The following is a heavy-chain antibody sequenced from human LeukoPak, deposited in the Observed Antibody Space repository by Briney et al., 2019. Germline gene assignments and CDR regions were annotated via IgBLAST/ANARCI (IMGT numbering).Heavy chain of an antibody. Sequence: GGSLRLSCAASGFTFSSYAMHWVRQAPGKGLEWVALITYDGSSKYYADSVKGRFTISRDNSKNTLYLQMSSLRAEDTAVYYCAREQRGYDCYYWGQETLVTVSS. V-gene: IGHV3-30-3*01. J-gene: IGHJ4*02. D-gene: IGHD5-12*01. CDR1: GFTFSSYA. CDR3: AREQRGYDCYY. CDR2: ITYDGSSK.